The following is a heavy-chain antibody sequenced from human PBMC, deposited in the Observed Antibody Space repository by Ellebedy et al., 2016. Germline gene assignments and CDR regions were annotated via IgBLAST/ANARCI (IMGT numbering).Heavy chain of an antibody. CDR3: ARDNVVRPGRDYFDP. CDR1: GFTFSSYG. CDR2: IWYDGSNK. Sequence: LSLTCASSGFTFSSYGMHWVRQAPGKGLEWVAVIWYDGSNKYYADSVKGRFTISRDNSKNTLYLQMNSLRAEDTAVYYCARDNVVRPGRDYFDPWGQGTLVSVSS. V-gene: IGHV3-33*01. J-gene: IGHJ4*02. D-gene: IGHD2-8*01.